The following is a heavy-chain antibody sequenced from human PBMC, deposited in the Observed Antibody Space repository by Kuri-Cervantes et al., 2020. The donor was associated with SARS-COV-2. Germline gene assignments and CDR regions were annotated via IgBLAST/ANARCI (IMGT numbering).Heavy chain of an antibody. D-gene: IGHD3-16*02. CDR2: LNHGGST. V-gene: IGHV4-34*01. CDR1: GGSFSGYY. J-gene: IGHJ6*02. CDR3: ARGPGLYSRKAYGMDV. Sequence: SETLSPTCAVYGGSFSGYYWSWLRQPPGKGLGWIGELNHGGSTNYNPSLTSRATISVDPSKNQFSLKLSSVTAADTAVYYCARGPGLYSRKAYGMDVWGQGTTVTVSS.